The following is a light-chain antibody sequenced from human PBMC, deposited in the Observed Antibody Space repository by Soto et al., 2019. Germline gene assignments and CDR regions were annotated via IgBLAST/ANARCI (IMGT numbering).Light chain of an antibody. CDR2: DAS. J-gene: IGKJ1*01. Sequence: DSQMTQSPSTLSASVGDRVTITCRASQSISSWLAWYQQKPGKAPKLLIYDASSLESGVPSRLSGSGSGTEFTLTISSLQPDEFATYYFQQYNSYSRTFGQGTKVEIK. V-gene: IGKV1-5*01. CDR1: QSISSW. CDR3: QQYNSYSRT.